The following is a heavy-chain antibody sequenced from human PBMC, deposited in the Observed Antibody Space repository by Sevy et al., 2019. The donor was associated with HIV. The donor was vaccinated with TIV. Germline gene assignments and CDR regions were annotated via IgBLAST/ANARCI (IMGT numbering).Heavy chain of an antibody. J-gene: IGHJ4*02. CDR3: ARVVDGYRIDH. CDR2: ISSTSSYI. V-gene: IGHV3-21*01. Sequence: GGSLRLSCAASGFTFSSYSMKWVRQAPGKGLEWVSSISSTSSYIYYADSVKGRFTISRDNAKNSLYLQMNSLGAEDTAVYHCARVVDGYRIDHWGQGTLVTVSS. D-gene: IGHD5-12*01. CDR1: GFTFSSYS.